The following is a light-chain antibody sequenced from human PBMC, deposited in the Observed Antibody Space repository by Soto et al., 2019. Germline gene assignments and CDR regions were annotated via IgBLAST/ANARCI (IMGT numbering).Light chain of an antibody. V-gene: IGKV3-20*01. CDR1: QSVSSSS. Sequence: ENVLTQSPGTLSLSPGERATLSCRASQSVSSSSLAWFQQKPGQAPRLHIYDASSRAAGIPDRFSGSGSGTDFTLTISRLEPEDFAVYYCQQSGTSPFTFGPGTKVDIK. CDR2: DAS. CDR3: QQSGTSPFT. J-gene: IGKJ3*01.